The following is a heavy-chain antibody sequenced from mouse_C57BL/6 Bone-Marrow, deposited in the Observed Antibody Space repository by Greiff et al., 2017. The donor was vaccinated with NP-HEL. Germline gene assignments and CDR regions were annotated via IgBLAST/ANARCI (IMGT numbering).Heavy chain of an antibody. J-gene: IGHJ3*01. CDR1: GYAFSSYW. V-gene: IGHV1-80*01. CDR3: ERGAY. Sequence: QVQLQQSGAELVKPGASVKLSCKASGYAFSSYWMHWVKQRPGKGLEWIGQIYPGDGDTNYNGKFKDKASLTADKSSSTAYMQLSSLTSEDSAVYFCERGAYGGQGTLVTVSA. CDR2: IYPGDGDT.